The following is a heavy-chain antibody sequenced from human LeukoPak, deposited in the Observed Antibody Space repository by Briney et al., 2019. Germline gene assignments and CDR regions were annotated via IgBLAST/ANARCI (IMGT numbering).Heavy chain of an antibody. CDR2: VNSDGSST. D-gene: IGHD4-11*01. J-gene: IGHJ4*02. Sequence: GGSLRLSCAASGFTFSSYWMHWVRQAPGKGLVWVSRVNSDGSSTSYADSVKGRFTISRDNAKNTLYLQMNSLRDEDAAVYYCARGGYNDYTSRFDHWGQGTLVTVSS. V-gene: IGHV3-74*01. CDR1: GFTFSSYW. CDR3: ARGGYNDYTSRFDH.